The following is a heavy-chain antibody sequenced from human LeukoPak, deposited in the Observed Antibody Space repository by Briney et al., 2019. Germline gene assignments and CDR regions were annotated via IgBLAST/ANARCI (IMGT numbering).Heavy chain of an antibody. J-gene: IGHJ5*02. Sequence: GGSLRLSCAASGFTFSSYGMHWVRQAPGKGLEWVAVISYDGSNKYYADSVKSRFTISRNNSKNTLYLQMNSLRAEDTAVYYCAKVNPYCSSTSCYTWAGWFDPWGQGTLVTVSS. CDR3: AKVNPYCSSTSCYTWAGWFDP. CDR2: ISYDGSNK. V-gene: IGHV3-30*18. CDR1: GFTFSSYG. D-gene: IGHD2-2*02.